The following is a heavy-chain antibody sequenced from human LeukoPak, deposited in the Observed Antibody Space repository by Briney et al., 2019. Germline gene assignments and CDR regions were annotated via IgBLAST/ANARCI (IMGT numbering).Heavy chain of an antibody. V-gene: IGHV3-33*01. Sequence: GGSLRLSCAASGFTFSSYGMHWVRQAPGKGLEWVAVIWYDGSNKYYADSVKGRFTISRDNSKNTLYLQMNSLRAEDTAVYYCARDLRDTAMAELYYYYYYGMDVWGQGTTVTVSS. CDR2: IWYDGSNK. D-gene: IGHD5-18*01. CDR1: GFTFSSYG. J-gene: IGHJ6*02. CDR3: ARDLRDTAMAELYYYYYYGMDV.